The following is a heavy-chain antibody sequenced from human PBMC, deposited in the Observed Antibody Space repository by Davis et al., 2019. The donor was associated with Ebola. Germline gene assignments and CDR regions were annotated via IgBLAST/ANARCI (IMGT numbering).Heavy chain of an antibody. Sequence: ASVKVSCKASGYTFTGYYMHWVRQAPGQGLEWMGWINPNSSGTNYAQKLQDRVTMTRDTSISTAYMELRRLRSDDTAVYYCAGRGYFDLWGRGTLVTVSS. CDR1: GYTFTGYY. J-gene: IGHJ2*01. CDR2: INPNSSGT. V-gene: IGHV1-2*02. CDR3: AGRGYFDL.